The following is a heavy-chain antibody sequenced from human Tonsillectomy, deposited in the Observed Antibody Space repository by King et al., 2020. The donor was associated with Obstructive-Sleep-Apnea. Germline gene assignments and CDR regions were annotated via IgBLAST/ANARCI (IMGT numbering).Heavy chain of an antibody. Sequence: QLVQSGAEVKKPGASVKVSCKVSGYTLTELSMHWVRQAPGKGLEWMGGFDPEDGETIYAQKFQGRVTMTEDTSTDTAYMELSSLRSEDTAVYYCATSLVGGSGSWYYWYFDLWGRGTLVTVSS. D-gene: IGHD6-13*01. J-gene: IGHJ2*01. CDR3: ATSLVGGSGSWYYWYFDL. CDR1: GYTLTELS. CDR2: FDPEDGET. V-gene: IGHV1-24*01.